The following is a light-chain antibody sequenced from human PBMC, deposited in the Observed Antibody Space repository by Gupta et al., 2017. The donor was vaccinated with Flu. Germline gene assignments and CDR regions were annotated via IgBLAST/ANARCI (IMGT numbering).Light chain of an antibody. CDR3: QSYDSSLCGSV. Sequence: QSVLTHSPSVTRAPGPRVTIPCPGRSSNIGAGYAVHWYQQLPGTAPKLLIFGNSHRPSGVPDRFSGSKSGTSASRAITGLQAEDEADYYCQSYDSSLCGSVFGGGTKLTVL. J-gene: IGLJ3*02. CDR1: SSNIGAGYA. V-gene: IGLV1-40*01. CDR2: GNS.